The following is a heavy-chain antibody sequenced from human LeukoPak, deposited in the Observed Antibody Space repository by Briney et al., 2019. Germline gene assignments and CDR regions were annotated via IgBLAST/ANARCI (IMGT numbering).Heavy chain of an antibody. V-gene: IGHV3-23*01. Sequence: GGSLRLSCAASGFTFSSYAMSWVRQAPGKGLDWVSGISGSGGTTYYADSVKGRFTISRDNSKNTLFLQMNSLRAEDTAVYYCARDLRVVPPGTDYWGQGTLVTVSS. J-gene: IGHJ4*02. CDR3: ARDLRVVPPGTDY. D-gene: IGHD3-22*01. CDR2: ISGSGGTT. CDR1: GFTFSSYA.